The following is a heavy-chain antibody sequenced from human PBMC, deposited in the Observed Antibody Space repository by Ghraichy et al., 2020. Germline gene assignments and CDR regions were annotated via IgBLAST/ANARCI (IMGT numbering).Heavy chain of an antibody. CDR2: ISYDGSNK. D-gene: IGHD2-15*01. V-gene: IGHV3-30*18. CDR1: GFTLSSYG. CDR3: AKDIGSWWYYYGMDV. Sequence: GGSLRLSCAASGFTLSSYGMHWVRQAPGKGLEWVAVISYDGSNKYYADSVKGRFTISRDNSKNTLYLQMNSLRAEDTAVYYCAKDIGSWWYYYGMDVWGQGTTVTVSS. J-gene: IGHJ6*02.